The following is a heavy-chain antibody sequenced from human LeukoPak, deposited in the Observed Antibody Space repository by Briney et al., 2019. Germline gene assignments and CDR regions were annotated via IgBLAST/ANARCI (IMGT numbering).Heavy chain of an antibody. J-gene: IGHJ3*02. CDR1: GGSIGTTTYY. Sequence: SETLSLTCNVSGGSIGTTTYYWGWIRQPPGKGLEWIGNIYYSGNTYYNPSLKSRVTISVDTSKNQFSLKLSSVTAADTAVYYCARDYSSGHDAFDIWGQGTMVTVSS. D-gene: IGHD6-25*01. V-gene: IGHV4-39*07. CDR3: ARDYSSGHDAFDI. CDR2: IYYSGNT.